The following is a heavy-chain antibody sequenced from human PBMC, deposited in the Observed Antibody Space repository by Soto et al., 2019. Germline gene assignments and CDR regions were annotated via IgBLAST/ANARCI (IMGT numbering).Heavy chain of an antibody. D-gene: IGHD3-22*01. Sequence: SETLSLTCTVSGGSISSYYWSWIRQPPGKGLEWIGYIYYSGSTNYNPSLKSRVTISVDTSKNQFSLKLSSVTAADTAVYYCARDIGGYYYDSSGPLNAFDIWGQGTMVTVSS. V-gene: IGHV4-59*01. CDR2: IYYSGST. CDR1: GGSISSYY. J-gene: IGHJ3*02. CDR3: ARDIGGYYYDSSGPLNAFDI.